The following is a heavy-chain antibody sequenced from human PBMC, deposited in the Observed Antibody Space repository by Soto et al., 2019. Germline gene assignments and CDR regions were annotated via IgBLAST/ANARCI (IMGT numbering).Heavy chain of an antibody. J-gene: IGHJ4*02. D-gene: IGHD1-1*01. CDR3: ARGARLNSPKLSFDY. Sequence: HPGGSLRLSCAASGFTFSTYAVNWLRQAPGKGLEWLSYISSSSATIYYADSVKGRFTISRDNGKNSLFLQMDSLRDEDTAVYYCARGARLNSPKLSFDYWGRGTLVTVSS. CDR1: GFTFSTYA. CDR2: ISSSSATI. V-gene: IGHV3-48*02.